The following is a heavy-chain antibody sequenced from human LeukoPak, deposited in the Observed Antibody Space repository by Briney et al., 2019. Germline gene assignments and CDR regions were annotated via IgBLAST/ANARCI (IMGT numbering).Heavy chain of an antibody. CDR3: TGDERRGTYGHWFDP. Sequence: SETLSLTCAVSGASISSYDWSWIRQPPGKGLEWIGGIYNSGRTNDNPSLKSRVTISKDTSKNQVSLNLRSVTAADTAVYYCTGDERRGTYGHWFDPWGQGTLVTVSS. CDR2: IYNSGRT. J-gene: IGHJ5*02. CDR1: GASISSYD. V-gene: IGHV4-59*01. D-gene: IGHD3-16*01.